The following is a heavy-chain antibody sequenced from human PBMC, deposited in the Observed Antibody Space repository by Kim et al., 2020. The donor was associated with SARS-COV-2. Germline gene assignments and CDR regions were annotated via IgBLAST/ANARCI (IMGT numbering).Heavy chain of an antibody. CDR3: ARVQLRYFDWPLGNNWFDP. D-gene: IGHD3-9*01. CDR2: IKQDGSEK. CDR1: GFTFSSYW. V-gene: IGHV3-7*03. J-gene: IGHJ5*02. Sequence: GGSLRLSCAASGFTFSSYWMSWVRQAPGKGLEWVANIKQDGSEKYYVDSVKGRFTISRDNAKNSLYLQMNSLRAEDTAVYYCARVQLRYFDWPLGNNWFDPWGQGTLVTVSS.